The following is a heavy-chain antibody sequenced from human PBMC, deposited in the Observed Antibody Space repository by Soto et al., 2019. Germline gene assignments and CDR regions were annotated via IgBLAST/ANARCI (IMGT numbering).Heavy chain of an antibody. D-gene: IGHD6-6*01. V-gene: IGHV1-69*12. CDR1: GGSLNRKA. CDR2: IIPLFRTS. CDR3: ARSSTSSGADYYGVDV. Sequence: QVQLVQSGAEVKKPGSSVKVSCTPSGGSLNRKAISWLRQAPGQGLEWMGGIIPLFRTSNYAQKFQGRLTVTADESASTVYMELSGLRFDDTAIYYCARSSTSSGADYYGVDVW. J-gene: IGHJ6*01.